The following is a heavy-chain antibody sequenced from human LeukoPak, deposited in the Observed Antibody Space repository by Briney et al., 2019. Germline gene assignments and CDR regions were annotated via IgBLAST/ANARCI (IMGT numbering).Heavy chain of an antibody. Sequence: GGSLRLSCAASGFTFSSYAMHWVRQAPGKGLEWVAVISYDGSNKYYADSVKGRFTISRDNSKNTLYLQMNSLRAEDTAVYYCARDYYDSSGYHDYWSQGTLVTVSS. CDR3: ARDYYDSSGYHDY. J-gene: IGHJ4*02. CDR2: ISYDGSNK. CDR1: GFTFSSYA. V-gene: IGHV3-30*04. D-gene: IGHD3-22*01.